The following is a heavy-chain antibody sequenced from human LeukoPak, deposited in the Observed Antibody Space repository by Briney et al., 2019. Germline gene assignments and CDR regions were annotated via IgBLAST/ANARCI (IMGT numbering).Heavy chain of an antibody. Sequence: GGSLRLSCAASGFTFSDYYMSWIRQAPGKGLEWVSYISSSGSTIYYADSVKGRFTISRDNAKNSLYLQMNSLRAEDTAVYYCARDRTIYDYYYYYGMDVWGQGTTVTVSS. V-gene: IGHV3-11*01. CDR1: GFTFSDYY. D-gene: IGHD3-3*01. CDR2: ISSSGSTI. CDR3: ARDRTIYDYYYYYGMDV. J-gene: IGHJ6*02.